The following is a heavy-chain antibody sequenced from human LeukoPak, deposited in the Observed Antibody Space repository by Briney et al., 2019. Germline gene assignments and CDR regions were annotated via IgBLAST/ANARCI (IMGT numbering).Heavy chain of an antibody. CDR3: ARANFQRGILNWFDP. D-gene: IGHD2/OR15-2a*01. J-gene: IGHJ5*02. CDR1: GYTFTSYY. CDR2: INPSGGST. V-gene: IGHV1-46*01. Sequence: ASVKVSCKASGYTFTSYYIHWVRQAPGQGLEWMGIINPSGGSTSYAQKFQGRVTMTRDTSTSTVYMELSSLRSEDTAVYYCARANFQRGILNWFDPWGQGTLVTVSS.